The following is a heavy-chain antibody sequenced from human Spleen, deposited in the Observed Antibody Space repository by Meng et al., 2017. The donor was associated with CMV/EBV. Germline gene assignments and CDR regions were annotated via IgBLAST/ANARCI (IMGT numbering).Heavy chain of an antibody. Sequence: GESLKISCAASGFTFSSYAMYWVRQAPGEGLEWVAAFSGSGGSTYYADSVKGRFTISRDNSKNTLFLQMDSLRAEDTAVYYCAKDLTVVVTAAIWFDPWGQGTLVTVSS. CDR1: GFTFSSYA. CDR3: AKDLTVVVTAAIWFDP. J-gene: IGHJ5*02. D-gene: IGHD2-2*01. V-gene: IGHV3-23*01. CDR2: FSGSGGST.